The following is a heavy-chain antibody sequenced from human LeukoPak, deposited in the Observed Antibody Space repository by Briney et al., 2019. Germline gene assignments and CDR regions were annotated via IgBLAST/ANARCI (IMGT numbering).Heavy chain of an antibody. CDR3: AKDITMVRGANFDY. CDR1: GFTFDDYA. V-gene: IGHV3-9*01. CDR2: ISWNSGSI. J-gene: IGHJ4*02. D-gene: IGHD3-10*01. Sequence: GGSLRLSCAASGFTFDDYAMHWVRQAPGKGLEWVPGISWNSGSIGYADSVKGRFTISRDNAKNSLYLQMNSLRAEDTALYYCAKDITMVRGANFDYWGQGTLVTVSS.